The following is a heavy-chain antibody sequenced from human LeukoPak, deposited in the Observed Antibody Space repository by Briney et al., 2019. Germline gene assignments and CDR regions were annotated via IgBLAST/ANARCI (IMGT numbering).Heavy chain of an antibody. Sequence: GGSLRLSCAASGFTFSNYGMHWVRQAPGKGLEWVAFIRSDGSNTYYADSVKGRFTISRDNSRNTLYLQMDTLRPEDTAVYYCAKGGSSYSYSFDNWGQGTLVTVSS. V-gene: IGHV3-30*02. D-gene: IGHD6-13*01. J-gene: IGHJ4*02. CDR1: GFTFSNYG. CDR2: IRSDGSNT. CDR3: AKGGSSYSYSFDN.